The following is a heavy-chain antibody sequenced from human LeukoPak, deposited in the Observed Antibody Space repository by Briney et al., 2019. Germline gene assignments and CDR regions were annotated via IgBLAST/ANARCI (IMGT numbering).Heavy chain of an antibody. Sequence: SETLSLTCTVSGGSISSSSYYWGWIRQPPGKGLEWIGSIYYSGSTYYSPSLKSRVTISVDTSKNQFSLKLSSVTAADTAVYYCASPGGAVAGSNDYWGQGTLVTVSS. V-gene: IGHV4-39*01. CDR2: IYYSGST. CDR1: GGSISSSSYY. D-gene: IGHD6-19*01. CDR3: ASPGGAVAGSNDY. J-gene: IGHJ4*02.